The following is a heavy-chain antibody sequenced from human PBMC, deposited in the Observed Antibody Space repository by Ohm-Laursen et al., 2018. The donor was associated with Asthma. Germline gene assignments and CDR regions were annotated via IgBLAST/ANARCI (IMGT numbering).Heavy chain of an antibody. CDR1: GLTSNSYS. CDR2: ISIHGSSI. J-gene: IGHJ6*02. Sequence: SLRLSCTASGLTSNSYSMHWVRQAPGKGLVWVSRISIHGSSISHADSVKGRFTISTDSAKNTLYLQMNSLRPEDTAVYYCASTSSYSCYYGMDVWGQGTTVIVSS. V-gene: IGHV3-74*01. CDR3: ASTSSYSCYYGMDV.